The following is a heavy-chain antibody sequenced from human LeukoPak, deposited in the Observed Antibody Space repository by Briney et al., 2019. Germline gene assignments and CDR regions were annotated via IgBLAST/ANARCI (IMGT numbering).Heavy chain of an antibody. J-gene: IGHJ4*02. CDR3: VRYCSSTTCNTRAVDY. V-gene: IGHV4-38-2*02. CDR1: GYSITSGYN. CDR2: IYHSGSA. Sequence: TSETLSLTCTVSGYSITSGYNWAWIRQPPGKVLEWIGSIYHSGSAYYNPSLKSRVTISVDTSKNQFSLKLSSVTAAGTAVYYCVRYCSSTTCNTRAVDYWGQGTLVTVSS. D-gene: IGHD2-2*02.